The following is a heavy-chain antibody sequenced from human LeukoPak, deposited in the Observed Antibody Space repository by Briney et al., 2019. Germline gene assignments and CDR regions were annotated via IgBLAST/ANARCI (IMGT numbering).Heavy chain of an antibody. V-gene: IGHV4-34*01. CDR3: ARGDKPSTVIAAFALEGFVAEYFQH. J-gene: IGHJ1*01. CDR2: INHSGST. Sequence: SETLSLTCAVYGGSFSGYYWSWIRQPPGKGLEWIGEINHSGSTNYNPSLKSRVTISVDTSKNQFSLKLSPVTAADTAVYYCARGDKPSTVIAAFALEGFVAEYFQHWGQGTLVTVSS. CDR1: GGSFSGYY. D-gene: IGHD6-25*01.